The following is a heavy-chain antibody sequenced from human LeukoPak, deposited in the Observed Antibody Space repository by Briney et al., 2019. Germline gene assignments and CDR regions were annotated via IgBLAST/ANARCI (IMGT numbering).Heavy chain of an antibody. CDR1: GGSISSYY. CDR3: ARVVTTHDAFDS. D-gene: IGHD4-23*01. V-gene: IGHV4-59*01. Sequence: SETLSLTCPVSGGSISSYYWSWIRQPPGKGLEWIGYIYYSGSTNYNPSLKSRVTISVDTSKNQFSLRLSSVTAADTAVYYCARVVTTHDAFDSWGQGTMVTVSS. CDR2: IYYSGST. J-gene: IGHJ3*02.